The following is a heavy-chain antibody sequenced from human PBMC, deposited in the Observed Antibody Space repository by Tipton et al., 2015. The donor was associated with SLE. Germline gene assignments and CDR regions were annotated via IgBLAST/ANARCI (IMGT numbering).Heavy chain of an antibody. CDR3: ARDSDYYGAVSYPNYGH. Sequence: SLRLSCAASGFTFSNYAMHWVRQAPGKGLEWVAVISFDGSSEYYADSVKGRFTISRDNSKNTLYLQMNSRRTEDTAVYYCARDSDYYGAVSYPNYGHLGQGARGTVSS. V-gene: IGHV3-30*04. D-gene: IGHD3-10*01. CDR2: ISFDGSSE. J-gene: IGHJ4*02. CDR1: GFTFSNYA.